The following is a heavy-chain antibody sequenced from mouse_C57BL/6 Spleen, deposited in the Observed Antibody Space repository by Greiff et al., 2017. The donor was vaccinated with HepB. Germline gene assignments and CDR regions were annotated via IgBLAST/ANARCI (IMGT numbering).Heavy chain of an antibody. V-gene: IGHV1-64*01. CDR1: GYTFTSYW. CDR2: IHPNSGST. D-gene: IGHD2-5*01. Sequence: QVQLQQPGAELVKPGASVKLSCKASGYTFTSYWMHWVKQRPGQGLEWIGMIHPNSGSTNYNEKFKSKATLTVDKSSSTAYMQLSSLTSEDSAVYYCARWDSNPYYYAMDDWGQGTSVTVSS. CDR3: ARWDSNPYYYAMDD. J-gene: IGHJ4*01.